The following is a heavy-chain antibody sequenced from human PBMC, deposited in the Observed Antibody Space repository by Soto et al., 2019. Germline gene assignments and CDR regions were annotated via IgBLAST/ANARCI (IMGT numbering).Heavy chain of an antibody. D-gene: IGHD1-26*01. J-gene: IGHJ4*02. CDR2: ISYSGST. CDR1: GGSIISDY. Sequence: TLSLTCTVSGGSIISDYWSWIRQPPGKGLEWIGYISYSGSTNYNPSLKSLVTISVDTSRNQFSPNLSSVTAADTAVYYCARVLSGSSLFDYWGQGTLVTVSS. CDR3: ARVLSGSSLFDY. V-gene: IGHV4-59*01.